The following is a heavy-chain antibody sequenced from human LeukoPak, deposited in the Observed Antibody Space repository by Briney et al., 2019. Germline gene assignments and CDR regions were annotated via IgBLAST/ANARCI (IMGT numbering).Heavy chain of an antibody. V-gene: IGHV3-23*01. CDR2: ISGSGGST. Sequence: GGSLRLSCAASGFTFSSYAMSWVRQAPGKGLEWVSAISGSGGSTYYADSVKGRFTISRDNAKNSLYLQMNSLRADDTAVYYCATTTINYYFDYWGQGTLVTVSS. CDR1: GFTFSSYA. D-gene: IGHD1-1*01. CDR3: ATTTINYYFDY. J-gene: IGHJ4*02.